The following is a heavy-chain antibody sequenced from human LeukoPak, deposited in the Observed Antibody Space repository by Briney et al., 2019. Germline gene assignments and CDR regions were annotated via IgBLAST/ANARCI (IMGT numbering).Heavy chain of an antibody. CDR3: ARVYTAMELFDY. D-gene: IGHD5-18*01. CDR1: GYTFTGYY. CDR2: INPNSGGT. Sequence: ASVKVSCKASGYTFTGYYMHWVRQAPGQGLEWMGWINPNSGGTNYAQKFQGRVTMTRDTSISTAYMELSRLRSDDTAVYYCARVYTAMELFDYWGQGTLVTVSS. V-gene: IGHV1-2*02. J-gene: IGHJ4*02.